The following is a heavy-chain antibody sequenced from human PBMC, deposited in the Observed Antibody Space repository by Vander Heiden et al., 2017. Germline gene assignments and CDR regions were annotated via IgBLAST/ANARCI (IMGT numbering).Heavy chain of an antibody. CDR1: GYPFSNYD. Sequence: QEPLVQSCAEVKQPAASVQVSCKASGYPFSNYDINCVRLSAGQGLEWVGWMDPKTGNRGYAQKFQGRVTMTTNTSITTAYMELSSLRSEDTAVYYCARYCSSTSCYKFDSWGQGTLVTVSS. CDR2: MDPKTGNR. CDR3: ARYCSSTSCYKFDS. V-gene: IGHV1-8*01. D-gene: IGHD2-2*01. J-gene: IGHJ4*02.